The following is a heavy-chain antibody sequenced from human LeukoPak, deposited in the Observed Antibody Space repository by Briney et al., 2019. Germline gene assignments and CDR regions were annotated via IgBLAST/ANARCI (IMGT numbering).Heavy chain of an antibody. J-gene: IGHJ4*02. V-gene: IGHV4-34*01. Sequence: SETLSLTCAVYGGSFSGYYWSWIRQPPGKGLEWIGEINHSGSTNYNPSLKGRVTISVDTSKSQFSLKLSSVTAADTAVYYCAGPPYCGGDCTNYWGQGTLVTVSS. CDR1: GGSFSGYY. CDR2: INHSGST. CDR3: AGPPYCGGDCTNY. D-gene: IGHD2-21*02.